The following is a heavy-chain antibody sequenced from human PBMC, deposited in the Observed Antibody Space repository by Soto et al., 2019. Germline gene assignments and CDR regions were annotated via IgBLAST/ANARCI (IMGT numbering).Heavy chain of an antibody. J-gene: IGHJ4*02. D-gene: IGHD3-22*01. CDR1: GFTFSSYA. V-gene: IGHV3-23*01. CDR2: ISGSGGST. Sequence: GGSLRLSCAASGFTFSSYAMSWVRQAPGKGLEWVSAISGSGGSTYYADSVKGRFTISRDNSKNTLYLQMNSLRAEDTAVYYCAKDWVDYYDSSGYYSGNDYWGQGTLVTVSS. CDR3: AKDWVDYYDSSGYYSGNDY.